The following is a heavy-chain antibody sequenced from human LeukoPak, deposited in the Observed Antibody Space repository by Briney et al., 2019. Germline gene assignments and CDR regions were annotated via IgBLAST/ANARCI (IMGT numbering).Heavy chain of an antibody. CDR3: AKDLRYYDNSGYPDAFDI. J-gene: IGHJ3*02. CDR1: GFTFSSYW. V-gene: IGHV3-23*01. CDR2: ISGRVVNT. Sequence: GGSLRLSCAAAGFTFSSYWMQWVRQAPGKGREWVSAISGRVVNTFHADSVKGRSTISKDNSKTKLYLQMSSMRAEDTAVYYCAKDLRYYDNSGYPDAFDIWGQGTMVTVSS. D-gene: IGHD3-22*01.